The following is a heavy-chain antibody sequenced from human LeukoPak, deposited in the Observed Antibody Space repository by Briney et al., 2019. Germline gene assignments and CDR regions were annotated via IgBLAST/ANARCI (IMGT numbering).Heavy chain of an antibody. CDR3: ARDTPGYGFDY. CDR2: IYSGGST. D-gene: IGHD5-18*01. V-gene: IGHV3-53*01. CDR1: GFTVSSNY. J-gene: IGHJ4*02. Sequence: PGGSLSLSCAASGFTVSSNYMSWVRQAPGKGLEWVSVIYSGGSTYYADSVKGRFTISRDNSKNTLYLQMNSLRAEDTAVYYCARDTPGYGFDYWGQGTLVTVSS.